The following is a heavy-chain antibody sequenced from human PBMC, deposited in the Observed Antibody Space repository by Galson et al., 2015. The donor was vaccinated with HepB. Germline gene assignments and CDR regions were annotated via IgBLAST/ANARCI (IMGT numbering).Heavy chain of an antibody. CDR1: GDSISSSPYY. V-gene: IGHV4-39*01. CDR3: ARQTFDSRWNTYYFFDS. CDR2: IYYRGST. D-gene: IGHD6-13*01. J-gene: IGHJ4*02. Sequence: ATLSLTCTVSGDSISSSPYYWAWTRQPPGKGLEWIGSIYYRGSTYYNPSLNSRLTMSVDTSKNHFSLKLTSVTAADTSLYYCARQTFDSRWNTYYFFDSWGQGTLVTVSS.